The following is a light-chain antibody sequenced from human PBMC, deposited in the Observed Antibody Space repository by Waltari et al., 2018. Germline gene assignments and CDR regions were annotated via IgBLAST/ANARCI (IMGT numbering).Light chain of an antibody. CDR1: QILVHSDGKTY. CDR3: MQATQWPLT. J-gene: IGKJ1*01. CDR2: KVF. V-gene: IGKV2-30*02. Sequence: DVVMTQSPLSLPVTLGQPATISCRSSQILVHSDGKTYLNWFQQRPGQSPRRLIYKVFNRDSGVPDRFSGSGSGTDFTLKISRVEAEDVGTYYCMQATQWPLTFGQGTKVEIK.